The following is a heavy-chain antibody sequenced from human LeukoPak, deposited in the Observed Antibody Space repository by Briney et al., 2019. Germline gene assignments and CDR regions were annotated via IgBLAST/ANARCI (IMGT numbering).Heavy chain of an antibody. CDR1: GGSFGSSDYY. CDR3: ARDLTMIVGTDAFDI. Sequence: SETLSLTCTVSGGSFGSSDYYWGWIRQPPGKGLEWIGSIYYSGSTYYNPSLKSRVTISVDTSKNQFSLKLSSVTAADTAVYYCARDLTMIVGTDAFDIWGQGTMVTVSS. CDR2: IYYSGST. J-gene: IGHJ3*02. V-gene: IGHV4-39*07. D-gene: IGHD3-22*01.